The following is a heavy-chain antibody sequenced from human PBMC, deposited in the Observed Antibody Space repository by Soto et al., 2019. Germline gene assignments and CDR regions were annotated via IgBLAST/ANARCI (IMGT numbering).Heavy chain of an antibody. CDR1: GFTLTTFW. Sequence: EVQVVESGGGLVQPGESLRLSCVASGFTLTTFWMSWVRQAPGKGLEWVANIKQDGSDQNYVDSVKGRFTISRDNAKNSLFLQMSSLRAEDTAVYYCARDRRSFGNHYYDISGYVDAFDLWGQGTMVTVSS. V-gene: IGHV3-7*01. CDR3: ARDRRSFGNHYYDISGYVDAFDL. J-gene: IGHJ3*01. CDR2: IKQDGSDQ. D-gene: IGHD3-22*01.